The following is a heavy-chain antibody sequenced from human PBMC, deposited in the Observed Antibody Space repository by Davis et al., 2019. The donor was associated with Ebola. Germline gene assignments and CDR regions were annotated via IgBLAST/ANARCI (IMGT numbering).Heavy chain of an antibody. V-gene: IGHV1-18*01. CDR2: ISAYNGNT. CDR3: ARGRDIVVVPAAMRYYYYGMDV. D-gene: IGHD2-2*01. J-gene: IGHJ6*02. CDR1: GYTFTSYG. Sequence: ASVKVSCKASGYTFTSYGISWVRQAPGQGLEWMGWISAYNGNTNYAQKFQGRVTMTRNTSISTAYMELSSLRSEDTAVYYCARGRDIVVVPAAMRYYYYGMDVWGQGTTVTVSS.